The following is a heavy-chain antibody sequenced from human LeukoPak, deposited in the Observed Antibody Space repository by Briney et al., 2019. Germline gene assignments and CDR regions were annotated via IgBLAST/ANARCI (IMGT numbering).Heavy chain of an antibody. CDR2: ISSSGGRT. Sequence: GGSLRLSCAASGFTFGNYSMNWVRQAPGKGLEWVSAISSSGGRTYYADSVKGRFTISRDNSKNTLYLQMNSLRAEDTAVCYCARLLAGSGYARDAFDIWGQGTMVTVSS. CDR3: ARLLAGSGYARDAFDI. D-gene: IGHD3-22*01. J-gene: IGHJ3*02. V-gene: IGHV3-23*01. CDR1: GFTFGNYS.